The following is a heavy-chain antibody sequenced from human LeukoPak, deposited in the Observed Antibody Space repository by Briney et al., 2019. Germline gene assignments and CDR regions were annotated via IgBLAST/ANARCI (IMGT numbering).Heavy chain of an antibody. V-gene: IGHV3-11*01. CDR2: VSSGGDIT. Sequence: GGSLRLSCAASGFTVSSNYMSWVRQAPGKGLEWLSIVSSGGDITTYADSVKGRFTISRDNTRNLLFLQMNSLRAEDTAVYYCARDMDKLGDYYGMDVWGQGTTVVVSS. CDR3: ARDMDKLGDYYGMDV. J-gene: IGHJ6*02. D-gene: IGHD3-16*01. CDR1: GFTVSSNY.